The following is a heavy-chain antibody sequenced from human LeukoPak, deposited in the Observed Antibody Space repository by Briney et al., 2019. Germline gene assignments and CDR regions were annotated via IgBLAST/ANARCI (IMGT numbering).Heavy chain of an antibody. CDR3: ARDALRRYDILTGYYMD. V-gene: IGHV4-59*12. CDR1: GGSISSYY. Sequence: SETLSLTCTVSGGSISSYYWSWIRQPPGKGLEWIGYIYYSGSTNYNPSLKSRVTISVDTSKNQFSLKLSSVTAADTAVYYCARDALRRYDILTGYYMDWGQGTLVTVSS. J-gene: IGHJ4*02. CDR2: IYYSGST. D-gene: IGHD3-9*01.